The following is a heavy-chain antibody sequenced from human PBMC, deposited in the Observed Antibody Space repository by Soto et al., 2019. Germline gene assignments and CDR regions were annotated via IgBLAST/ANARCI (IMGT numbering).Heavy chain of an antibody. J-gene: IGHJ3*02. V-gene: IGHV1-69*02. CDR1: GGTFSTYS. CDR3: TIGSWSGEVFDI. CDR2: IIPMRGVR. Sequence: QVQLVQSGAEVKKPGSSVKVSCKDSGGTFSTYSMIWVRQAPGQGLEWMGRIIPMRGVRNYAQRFQDRVTITPDKSTATVHMEVSSLRPEDTARYYCTIGSWSGEVFDIWGQGTMVTVSS. D-gene: IGHD2-21*01.